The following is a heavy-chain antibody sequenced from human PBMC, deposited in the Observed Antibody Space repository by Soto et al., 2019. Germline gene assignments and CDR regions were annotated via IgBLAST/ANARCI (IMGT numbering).Heavy chain of an antibody. V-gene: IGHV1-3*05. CDR3: ARSILVVTALDY. CDR1: GYTFTSYA. Sequence: QVQLVQSGAEEKKPGASVKVSCKASGYTFTSYAMHWVRQAPGQRLEWMGWINAGNGNTKYSQKFQGRVTITRDTSASPAHMGLSSPRSEDTAVYYCARSILVVTALDYWGQGTLVTVSS. CDR2: INAGNGNT. J-gene: IGHJ4*02. D-gene: IGHD2-21*02.